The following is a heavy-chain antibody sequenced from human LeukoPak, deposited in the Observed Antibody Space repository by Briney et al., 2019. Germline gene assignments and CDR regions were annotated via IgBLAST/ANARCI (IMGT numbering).Heavy chain of an antibody. CDR3: ARDRRAMPNDY. CDR2: ISAYNGNT. Sequence: ASVTVSCTASGYTFTSYGISWVRQAPGQGLEWMGWISAYNGNTNYAQKLQGRVTITRDTSASTAYMELSSLRSEDTAVYYCARDRRAMPNDYWGQGTLVTVSS. CDR1: GYTFTSYG. D-gene: IGHD2-2*01. V-gene: IGHV1-18*01. J-gene: IGHJ4*02.